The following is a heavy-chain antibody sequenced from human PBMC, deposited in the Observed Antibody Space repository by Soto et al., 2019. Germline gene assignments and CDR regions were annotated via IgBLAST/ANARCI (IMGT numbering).Heavy chain of an antibody. J-gene: IGHJ3*02. D-gene: IGHD3-22*01. Sequence: GGSLRLSCAASGFTFSSYSMNWVRQAPGKGLEWVSSISSSSSYIYYADSVKGRFTISRDNAKNSLYLQMNSLRAEDTAVYYCARSETYYDSLDAFDSWGQGTMVTVSS. CDR2: ISSSSSYI. V-gene: IGHV3-21*01. CDR1: GFTFSSYS. CDR3: ARSETYYDSLDAFDS.